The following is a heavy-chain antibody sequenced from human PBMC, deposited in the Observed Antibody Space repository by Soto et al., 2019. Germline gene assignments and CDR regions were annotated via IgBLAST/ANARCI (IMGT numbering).Heavy chain of an antibody. V-gene: IGHV1-69*02. Sequence: QVQLVQSGTEVKKPGSSVKVSCKASGGTFRNYPINWVRQAPGQGLEWMGSIFPLTDIPDYAQNFQARLTIIADKSTSTAYMEWSCLTSDDTAMYFCARGPLVVLNYFESWGQGTLVTVSS. CDR2: IFPLTDIP. J-gene: IGHJ4*02. CDR1: GGTFRNYP. CDR3: ARGPLVVLNYFES.